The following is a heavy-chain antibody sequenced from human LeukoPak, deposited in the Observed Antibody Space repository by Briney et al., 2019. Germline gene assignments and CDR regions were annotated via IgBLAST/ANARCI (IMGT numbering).Heavy chain of an antibody. CDR3: ARGRPDGSGSYYKFDP. D-gene: IGHD3-10*01. CDR2: IYYSGRT. J-gene: IGHJ5*02. CDR1: GGSISSYY. Sequence: SETLSLTCTVSGGSISSYYWSWIRQPPGKGLEWIGSIYYSGRTYYNPSLKSRVTISVNTSKKQFSLKLSSVTAADTAVYYCARGRPDGSGSYYKFDPWGQGTLVTVSS. V-gene: IGHV4-39*01.